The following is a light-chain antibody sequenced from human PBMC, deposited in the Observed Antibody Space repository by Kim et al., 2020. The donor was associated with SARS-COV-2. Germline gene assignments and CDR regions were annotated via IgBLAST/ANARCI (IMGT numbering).Light chain of an antibody. V-gene: IGKV1-39*01. CDR3: QQAYSTPPYT. CDR1: QSISSY. CDR2: AAS. Sequence: DIQMTQSPSSLSASVGDRVTITCRASQSISSYLNWYQQKPGKAPKLLIYAASSLQSGVPSRFSGSGSGTDFTLTISSLQPEDFATYYCQQAYSTPPYTFGQETELDI. J-gene: IGKJ2*01.